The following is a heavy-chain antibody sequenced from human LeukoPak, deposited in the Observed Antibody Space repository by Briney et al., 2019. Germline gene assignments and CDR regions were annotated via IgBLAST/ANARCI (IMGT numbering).Heavy chain of an antibody. CDR3: ARGGGITTTVTTMRPLDY. CDR2: IHHDASGS. J-gene: IGHJ4*02. CDR1: GFTFGSYS. D-gene: IGHD4-11*01. V-gene: IGHV3-64*04. Sequence: GGSLRLSCSASGFTFGSYSMHWLRQAPGKGPEFVSAIHHDASGSFYADSVKGRFIISRDNSKNLLFLQMNSLRADDTAVYYCARGGGITTTVTTMRPLDYWGQGTLVTVSS.